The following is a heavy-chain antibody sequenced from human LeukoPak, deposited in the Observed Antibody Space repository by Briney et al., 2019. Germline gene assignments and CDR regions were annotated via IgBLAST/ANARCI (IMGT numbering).Heavy chain of an antibody. J-gene: IGHJ6*03. CDR2: ISAYNGNT. Sequence: ASVKVSCTASGYTFTSYGISWVRQAPGQGLDWMGWISAYNGNTNYAQKLQGRVTMTTDTSTSTAYMELRSLRSDDTAVYYCARDKYYYYYMDVWGKGTTVTVSS. V-gene: IGHV1-18*01. CDR1: GYTFTSYG. CDR3: ARDKYYYYYMDV.